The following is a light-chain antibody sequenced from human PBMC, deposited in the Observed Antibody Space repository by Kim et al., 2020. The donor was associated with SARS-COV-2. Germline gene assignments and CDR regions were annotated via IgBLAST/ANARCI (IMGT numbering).Light chain of an antibody. CDR2: AAS. CDR1: HNIANY. V-gene: IGKV1-16*01. J-gene: IGKJ4*01. CDR3: QHYNTYPLT. Sequence: DIQMTQSPSSLSASIGDRVTITCRATHNIANYLAWFQQKPGTAPKTLIYAASTLQIGVPSRFSGSGYGTDFSLTISSLQAEDFAIYYCQHYNTYPLTFGGGTRVEI.